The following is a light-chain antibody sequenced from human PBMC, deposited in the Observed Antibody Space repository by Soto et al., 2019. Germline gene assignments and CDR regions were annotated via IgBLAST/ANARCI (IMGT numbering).Light chain of an antibody. V-gene: IGKV3-15*01. CDR2: GAS. Sequence: EIVFTQSPGTLSLSTGERATLSCRASQSVSSNLAWYQQKPGQAPRLLIYGASTRATGIPARFSGSGSGTEFTLTISSLQSEDFAVYYCQQYNNWPRTFGRGTKVDIK. J-gene: IGKJ4*02. CDR3: QQYNNWPRT. CDR1: QSVSSN.